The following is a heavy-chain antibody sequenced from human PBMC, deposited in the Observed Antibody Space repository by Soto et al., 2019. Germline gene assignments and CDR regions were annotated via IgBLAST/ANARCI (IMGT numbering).Heavy chain of an antibody. Sequence: PGGSLRLSCAASGFTFSSYAMTWVRQAPGRGLEWVSAISGSGSPTYYADSVKGRFTISRDNSKNTLYLQMNSLRADDTAVYYCARDMSGGNYNYCYGMDVWGQGTTVTGSS. J-gene: IGHJ6*02. D-gene: IGHD1-7*01. CDR3: ARDMSGGNYNYCYGMDV. CDR2: ISGSGSPT. V-gene: IGHV3-23*01. CDR1: GFTFSSYA.